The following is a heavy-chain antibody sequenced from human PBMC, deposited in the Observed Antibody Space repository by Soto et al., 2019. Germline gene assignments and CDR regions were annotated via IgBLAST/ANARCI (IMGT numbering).Heavy chain of an antibody. J-gene: IGHJ4*02. D-gene: IGHD3-22*01. CDR1: GFIFEDFD. V-gene: IGHV3-9*01. CDR2: ISWNSATL. Sequence: EVQLVESGGGLVQPGGSVRLSCVGSGFIFEDFDMNWVRQVPGKGLVWVSGISWNSATLAYADSVKGRFIVSRDNAKNILYLQMHSLRAEDAALYYCAKDVGSYYYDTSAYLYDYWGQGTLVTVSS. CDR3: AKDVGSYYYDTSAYLYDY.